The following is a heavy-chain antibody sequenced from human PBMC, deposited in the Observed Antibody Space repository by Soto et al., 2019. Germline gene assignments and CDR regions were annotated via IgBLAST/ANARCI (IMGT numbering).Heavy chain of an antibody. CDR2: IYPSDSET. Sequence: PGESLKISCQGSGYRFTISCIGWVLQMPWKGLEWMGIIYPSDSETIYSPSFQGQVTISADKSISTAYLQWRSLKASDTAIYYCARHSRYCGGGSCYPNWFDPWGQRTLVTVSS. V-gene: IGHV5-51*01. D-gene: IGHD2-15*01. CDR1: GYRFTISC. J-gene: IGHJ5*02. CDR3: ARHSRYCGGGSCYPNWFDP.